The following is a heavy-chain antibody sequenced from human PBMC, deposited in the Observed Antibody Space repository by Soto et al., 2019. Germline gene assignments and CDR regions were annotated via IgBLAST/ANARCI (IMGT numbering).Heavy chain of an antibody. Sequence: EVQLLESGGGLVQPGGSLRLSCAASGFTFSSYAMTWVRQAPGKGLEWVSGISGNSGRTNYADSAKGRFTISRDNSKNTLYLQMNSLRAEDTAVYYCAKGPTLIRGVIITGAGLDYWGQGTLVTVSS. CDR3: AKGPTLIRGVIITGAGLDY. CDR1: GFTFSSYA. CDR2: ISGNSGRT. D-gene: IGHD3-10*01. J-gene: IGHJ4*02. V-gene: IGHV3-23*01.